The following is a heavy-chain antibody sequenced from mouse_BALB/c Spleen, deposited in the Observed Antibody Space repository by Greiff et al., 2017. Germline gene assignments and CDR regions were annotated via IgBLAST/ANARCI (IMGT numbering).Heavy chain of an antibody. CDR1: GFTFSSYA. Sequence: EVQVVESGGGLVKPGGSLKLSCAASGFTFSSYAMSWVRQTPEKRLEWVATISSGGSYTYYPDSVKGRFTISRDNAKNTLYLQMSSLRSEDTAMYYCARHDGYYGNYYAMDYWGQGTSVTVSS. CDR3: ARHDGYYGNYYAMDY. CDR2: ISSGGSYT. J-gene: IGHJ4*01. V-gene: IGHV5-9-3*01. D-gene: IGHD2-1*01.